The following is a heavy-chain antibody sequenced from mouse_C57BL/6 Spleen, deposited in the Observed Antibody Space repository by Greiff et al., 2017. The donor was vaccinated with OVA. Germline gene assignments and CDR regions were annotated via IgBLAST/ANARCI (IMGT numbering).Heavy chain of an antibody. V-gene: IGHV1-74*01. Sequence: QVQLQQPGAELVKPGASVKVSCKASGYTFTSYWMHWVKQRAGQGLEWIGRIHPSDSDTNYNQKFKGKATLTVDKSSSTAYMQLSSLTSEDSAVYYCARGSSSHWYFDVWGTGTTVTVSS. CDR3: ARGSSSHWYFDV. J-gene: IGHJ1*03. CDR1: GYTFTSYW. CDR2: IHPSDSDT. D-gene: IGHD1-1*01.